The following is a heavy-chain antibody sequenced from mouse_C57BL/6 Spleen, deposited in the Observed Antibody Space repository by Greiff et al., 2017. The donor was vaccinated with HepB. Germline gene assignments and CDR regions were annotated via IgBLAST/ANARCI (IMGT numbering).Heavy chain of an antibody. Sequence: EVKLVESGAELVRPGASVKLSCTASGFNIKDYYMHWVKQRPEQGLEWIGRIDPEDGDTEYAPKFQGKATMPADTSANTAYLQLSSLTSEDTAVYYCTTLWLPPYYWGQGTTLTVSS. J-gene: IGHJ2*01. CDR2: IDPEDGDT. V-gene: IGHV14-1*01. D-gene: IGHD2-2*01. CDR1: GFNIKDYY. CDR3: TTLWLPPYY.